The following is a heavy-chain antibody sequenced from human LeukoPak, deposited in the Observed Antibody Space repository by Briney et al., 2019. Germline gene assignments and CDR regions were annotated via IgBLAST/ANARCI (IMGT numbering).Heavy chain of an antibody. CDR1: GFTVSSNY. J-gene: IGHJ4*02. V-gene: IGHV3-66*02. Sequence: GGSLRLSCAASGFTVSSNYMSWVRQAPGKGLEWVSVIYSGGSTYYADSVKGRFTISRDNSKNTLYLQTNSLRAEDTAVYYCARDNYGPLDYWGQGTLVTVSS. CDR2: IYSGGST. D-gene: IGHD4-17*01. CDR3: ARDNYGPLDY.